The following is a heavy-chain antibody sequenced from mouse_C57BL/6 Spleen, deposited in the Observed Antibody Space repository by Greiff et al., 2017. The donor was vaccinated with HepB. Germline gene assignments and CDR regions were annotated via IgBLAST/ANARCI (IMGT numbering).Heavy chain of an antibody. D-gene: IGHD1-1*01. CDR1: GYTFTSYW. J-gene: IGHJ3*01. Sequence: VQLQQPGAELVKPGASVKLSCKASGYTFTSYWMHWVKQRPGRGLEWIGRIDPNSGGTQYNEKFKSKATLTVDTPSSTAYMQRSSLSSEDSAVYYCTRGTTVPQAWFAYWGQGTLVTVSA. CDR2: IDPNSGGT. V-gene: IGHV1-72*01. CDR3: TRGTTVPQAWFAY.